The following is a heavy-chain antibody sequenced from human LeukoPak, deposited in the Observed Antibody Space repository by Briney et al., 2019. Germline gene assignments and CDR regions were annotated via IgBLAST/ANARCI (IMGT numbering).Heavy chain of an antibody. D-gene: IGHD1-26*01. CDR2: VWSGGNNK. J-gene: IGHJ4*02. CDR1: GFIFSTYG. Sequence: GGSLRLSCAASGFIFSTYGMHWVRQAPGKGLEWVAVVWSGGNNKYYPDSVKGRFTISRDNSKNTPYLQMNSLRAEDTAVYYCAKDGQVGAIGYFDYRGQGTLVTVSS. CDR3: AKDGQVGAIGYFDY. V-gene: IGHV3-33*06.